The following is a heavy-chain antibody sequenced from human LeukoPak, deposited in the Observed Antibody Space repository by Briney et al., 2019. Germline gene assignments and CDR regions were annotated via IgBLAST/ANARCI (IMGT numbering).Heavy chain of an antibody. D-gene: IGHD1-26*01. J-gene: IGHJ4*02. CDR2: FDPEDGET. CDR1: GYTLTELS. CDR3: AADRRGSYRDFDY. V-gene: IGHV1-24*01. Sequence: ASVKVSCKVSGYTLTELSIHWVRQATGKGLEWMGHFDPEDGETIYAQKFQGRVTMTEDTSTDTAYMEPSSLISEDTAVYYCAADRRGSYRDFDYWGQGTLVTVSS.